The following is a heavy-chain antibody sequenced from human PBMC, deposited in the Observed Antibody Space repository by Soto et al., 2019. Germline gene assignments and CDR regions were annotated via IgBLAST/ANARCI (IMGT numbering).Heavy chain of an antibody. D-gene: IGHD2-21*02. CDR2: MYNTGST. V-gene: IGHV4-59*01. J-gene: IGHJ6*02. CDR1: GGTISRYY. CDR3: ARDLWGYCGTDCYPLDV. Sequence: QVQLQESGPGLVKPSETLSLTCTVSGGTISRYYWSWIRQPPGKGLEWIGYMYNTGSTVYNPSFKSGVTISVDTSKNQFSLKLNSVIAADTAVYYCARDLWGYCGTDCYPLDVWGQGTTVTVSS.